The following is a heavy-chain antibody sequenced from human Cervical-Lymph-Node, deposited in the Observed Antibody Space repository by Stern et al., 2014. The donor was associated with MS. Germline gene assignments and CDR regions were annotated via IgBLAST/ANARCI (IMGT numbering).Heavy chain of an antibody. CDR1: GYTFTNYA. CDR3: ARGNDRGSGWSFVWFDP. Sequence: QVQLVQSGAEVKQPGASVKVSCKASGYTFTNYAMHWVRQAPGQRLEWVGWINPGNGNTKYSQKIQDRVTITTDTSATTAYMELTSLRSEDTAVYYCARGNDRGSGWSFVWFDPWGQGTLVTVSS. V-gene: IGHV1-3*01. J-gene: IGHJ5*02. D-gene: IGHD6-19*01. CDR2: INPGNGNT.